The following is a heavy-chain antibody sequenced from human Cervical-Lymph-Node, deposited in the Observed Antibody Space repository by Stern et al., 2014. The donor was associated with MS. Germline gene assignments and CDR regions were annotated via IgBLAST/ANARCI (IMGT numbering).Heavy chain of an antibody. J-gene: IGHJ5*02. CDR3: AHRTSLPVSLASNWFDP. Sequence: QVTLRESGPTLEKPKQTLTLTCTFSGVSLSTRGVGVGWIRQTPGKAPEWLVIIYWVDDKRYSPSFKNRVTISKDTTKNQVVLAMTNVDPEDTATYFCAHRTSLPVSLASNWFDPWGQGLLVTVSS. D-gene: IGHD3-16*01. CDR1: GVSLSTRGVG. CDR2: IYWVDDK. V-gene: IGHV2-5*02.